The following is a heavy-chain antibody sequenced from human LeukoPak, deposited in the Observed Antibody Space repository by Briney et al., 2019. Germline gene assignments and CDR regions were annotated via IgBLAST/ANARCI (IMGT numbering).Heavy chain of an antibody. Sequence: GGTLRLSCAASGFTFSNSGMNWVRQAPGKGLEWVSTISGSGDSTYYADSVKGRFTSSRDNSKNTLYLQMNSLRAEDTAVYYCATIDYWGQGTLVTVSS. V-gene: IGHV3-23*01. CDR3: ATIDY. J-gene: IGHJ4*02. CDR2: ISGSGDST. CDR1: GFTFSNSG.